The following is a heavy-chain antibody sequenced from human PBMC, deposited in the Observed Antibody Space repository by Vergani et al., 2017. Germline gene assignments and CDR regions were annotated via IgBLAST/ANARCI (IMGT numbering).Heavy chain of an antibody. J-gene: IGHJ4*02. Sequence: EVQLLESGGGLVQPGGSLRLSCAASGFTFSSYAMSWVRQAPGKGLEWVSAISGSGGSTYYADSVKGRFTISRDNSKNTLYLQMNSLMAEDTAVYYCAKAYGSGSYYLLWGQGTLVTVSS. V-gene: IGHV3-23*01. CDR1: GFTFSSYA. CDR3: AKAYGSGSYYLL. CDR2: ISGSGGST. D-gene: IGHD3-10*01.